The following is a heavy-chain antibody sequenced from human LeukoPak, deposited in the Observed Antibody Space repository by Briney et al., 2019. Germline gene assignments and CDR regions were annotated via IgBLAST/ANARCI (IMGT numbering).Heavy chain of an antibody. CDR3: ARDDPMEYSSSSWVDY. J-gene: IGHJ4*02. CDR1: GFTFSSYW. V-gene: IGHV3-7*01. CDR2: IKQDGSEK. Sequence: GSLRLSCAASGFTFSSYWMSWVRRAPGKGREGVANIKQDGSEKYYVDSVKGRFTISRDNAKNSLYLQMNSLRAEDTAVYYCARDDPMEYSSSSWVDYWGQGTLVTVSS. D-gene: IGHD6-6*01.